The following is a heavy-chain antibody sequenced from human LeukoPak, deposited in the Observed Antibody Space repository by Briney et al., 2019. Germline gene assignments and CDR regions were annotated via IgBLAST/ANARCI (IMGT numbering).Heavy chain of an antibody. CDR1: GYSFSNYW. Sequence: GESLKISCKGSGYSFSNYWIGWVRQMPGKVLEWMGIIYPGDSDTRYSPSFQGQVTISVDESINTAYLQWSSLEASDTAMYYCARQYGRPFDYWGQGTLVTVSS. CDR2: IYPGDSDT. J-gene: IGHJ4*02. CDR3: ARQYGRPFDY. D-gene: IGHD4-17*01. V-gene: IGHV5-51*01.